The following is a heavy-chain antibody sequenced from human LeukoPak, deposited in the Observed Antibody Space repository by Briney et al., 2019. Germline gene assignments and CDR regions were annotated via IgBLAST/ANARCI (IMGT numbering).Heavy chain of an antibody. CDR1: GGSFSGYY. V-gene: IGHV4-34*01. CDR2: INHSGST. J-gene: IGHJ5*02. Sequence: SETLSLTCAVYGGSFSGYYWSWIRQPPGKGLEWIGEINHSGSTNYNPSLKSRVTISVDTSKNQFSLKLSSVTAADTAVYYCARVTMIGNWFDPRGQGTLVTVSS. CDR3: ARVTMIGNWFDP. D-gene: IGHD3-22*01.